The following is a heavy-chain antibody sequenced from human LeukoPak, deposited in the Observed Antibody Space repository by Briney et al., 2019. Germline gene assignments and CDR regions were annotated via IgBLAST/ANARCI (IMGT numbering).Heavy chain of an antibody. CDR2: IIPILGIA. CDR3: ARDHWDDILTGYQNYYYYMDV. D-gene: IGHD3-9*01. V-gene: IGHV1-69*04. J-gene: IGHJ6*03. Sequence: GASVKVSCKASGGTFSSYTISWVRQAPGQGLEWMGRIIPILGIANYAQKFQGRVTITADKSMSTAYMELSSLRSEDTAVYYCARDHWDDILTGYQNYYYYMDVWGKGTTVTVSS. CDR1: GGTFSSYT.